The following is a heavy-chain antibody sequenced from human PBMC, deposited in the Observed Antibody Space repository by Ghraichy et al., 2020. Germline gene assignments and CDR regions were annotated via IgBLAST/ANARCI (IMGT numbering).Heavy chain of an antibody. CDR2: ISSSGSTI. V-gene: IGHV3-48*03. CDR1: GFTFSSYE. Sequence: GGSLRLSCAASGFTFSSYEMNWVRQAPGKGLEWVSYISSSGSTIYYADSVKGRFTISRDNAKNSLYLQMNSLRAEDTAVYYCARDSRVRVVIIPFDYWGQGTLVTVSS. J-gene: IGHJ4*02. D-gene: IGHD3-3*01. CDR3: ARDSRVRVVIIPFDY.